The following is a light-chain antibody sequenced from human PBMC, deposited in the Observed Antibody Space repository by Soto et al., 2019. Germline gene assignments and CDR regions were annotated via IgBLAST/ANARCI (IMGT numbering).Light chain of an antibody. CDR1: QIVSTNF. Sequence: EIVLTQSPGTLSLSPGERATLSCRASQIVSTNFLAWYQQKPGQAPRLLIYGASTRATGIPVRFSGSGSVTDFTLTVSLLEPEDFALYYCHPHGDSPFPFGPGAQVDIK. J-gene: IGKJ3*01. CDR3: HPHGDSPFP. V-gene: IGKV3-20*01. CDR2: GAS.